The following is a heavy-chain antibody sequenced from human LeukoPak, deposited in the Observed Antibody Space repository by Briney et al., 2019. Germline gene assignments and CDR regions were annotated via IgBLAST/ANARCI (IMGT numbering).Heavy chain of an antibody. Sequence: GGSLRLSCAASGFTFSSYGMHWVRQAPGKGLEWVAFIRYDGSNKYYADSVKGRFTISRDNSKNTLYLQMNSLRAEDTAVYYCAKDSGFYCSSTGCSDPDYWGQGTLVTVSS. CDR1: GFTFSSYG. CDR2: IRYDGSNK. J-gene: IGHJ4*02. D-gene: IGHD2-2*01. V-gene: IGHV3-30*02. CDR3: AKDSGFYCSSTGCSDPDY.